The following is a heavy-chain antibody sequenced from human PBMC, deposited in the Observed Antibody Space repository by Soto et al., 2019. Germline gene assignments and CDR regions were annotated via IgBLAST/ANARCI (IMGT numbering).Heavy chain of an antibody. Sequence: QVQLQQSGPGLVKPSQTLSLTCAISGDSVSSNSAAWNWIRQSPSRGLEWLGRTYYRSKWYNDYAVSVKXXIXIXXDTSKNQFSLQLNSVTPEDTAVYYCANRPGGRFDPWGQGTLVSVSS. CDR2: TYYRSKWYN. CDR1: GDSVSSNSAA. CDR3: ANRPGGRFDP. V-gene: IGHV6-1*01. J-gene: IGHJ5*02. D-gene: IGHD1-26*01.